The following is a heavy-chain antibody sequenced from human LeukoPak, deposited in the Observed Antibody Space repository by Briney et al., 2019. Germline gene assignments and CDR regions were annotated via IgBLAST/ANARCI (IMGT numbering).Heavy chain of an antibody. CDR1: GGTFSSYA. D-gene: IGHD3-22*01. J-gene: IGHJ5*02. CDR2: TIPIFGTA. V-gene: IGHV1-69*13. Sequence: GASVKVSCKASGGTFSSYAISWVRQAPGQGLEWMGGTIPIFGTANYAQKFQGRVTITADESTSTAYMELSSLRSEDTAVYYCARGYYYDSSGSSNWFDPWGQGTLVTVSS. CDR3: ARGYYYDSSGSSNWFDP.